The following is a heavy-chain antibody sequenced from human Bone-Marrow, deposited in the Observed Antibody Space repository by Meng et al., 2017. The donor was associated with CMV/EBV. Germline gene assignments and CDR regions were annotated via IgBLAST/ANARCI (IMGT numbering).Heavy chain of an antibody. D-gene: IGHD3-16*02. CDR1: SGAG. CDR3: AHSRQYYDYVWGNYRKIFDS. Sequence: SGAGGGWIRQPPGRALEWLALIYWNDDKNYSPSLNNRLTITKDTSRNQVVLTMTNVDPADTATYYCAHSRQYYDYVWGNYRKIFDSWGLGALVTVSS. J-gene: IGHJ4*02. V-gene: IGHV2-5*01. CDR2: IYWNDDK.